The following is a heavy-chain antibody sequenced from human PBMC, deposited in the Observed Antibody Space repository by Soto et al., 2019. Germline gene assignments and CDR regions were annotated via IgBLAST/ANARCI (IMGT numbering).Heavy chain of an antibody. J-gene: IGHJ3*02. CDR3: AKDRRYAHDAFDI. D-gene: IGHD2-2*01. CDR2: ISGSGGST. V-gene: IGHV3-23*01. Sequence: PGGSLRLACAASGVTFSSYAMSGVRQAPGKGLEWVSAISGSGGSTYYADSVKGRFTISRDNSKNTLYLQMNSLRAEDTAVYYCAKDRRYAHDAFDIWGQGTMVTVSS. CDR1: GVTFSSYA.